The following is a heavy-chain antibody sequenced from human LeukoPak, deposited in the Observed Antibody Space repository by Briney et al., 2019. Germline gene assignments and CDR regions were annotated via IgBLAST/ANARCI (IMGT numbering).Heavy chain of an antibody. V-gene: IGHV3-30*04. CDR1: GFSFSKYA. J-gene: IGHJ2*01. Sequence: GGSLRLSCAASGFSFSKYAMDWVRQAPGKGLEWVAVMSNDGSNKYYADSVKGRFTISRDNSKNTLYLQMNGLRAEDTAVYYCARDAGYCGGDCYSDWYFDLWGRGTLVTVSS. CDR2: MSNDGSNK. D-gene: IGHD2-21*02. CDR3: ARDAGYCGGDCYSDWYFDL.